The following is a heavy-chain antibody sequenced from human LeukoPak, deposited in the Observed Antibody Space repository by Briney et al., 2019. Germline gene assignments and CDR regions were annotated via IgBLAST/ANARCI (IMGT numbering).Heavy chain of an antibody. CDR1: GASISSSRYY. J-gene: IGHJ4*02. Sequence: PSETLSLTCTVSGASISSSRYYWAWIRQPPGEGLEWIGSIYFGGSTFYNPSLKSRVTISVDTSKSQFSLRLSSVTAADTALYYCARRTIVATIDYWGQGMLVTVS. CDR2: IYFGGST. D-gene: IGHD5-12*01. CDR3: ARRTIVATIDY. V-gene: IGHV4-39*01.